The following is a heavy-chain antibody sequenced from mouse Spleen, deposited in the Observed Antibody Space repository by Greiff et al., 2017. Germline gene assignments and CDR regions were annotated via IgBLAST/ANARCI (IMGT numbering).Heavy chain of an antibody. D-gene: IGHD2-4*01. CDR3: ARWGLPAY. V-gene: IGHV14-1*02. Sequence: VQLQQSGAELVRPGALVKLSCKASGFNIKDYYMHWVKQRPEQGLEWIGWIDPENGNTIYDPKFQGKASITADTSSNTAYLQLSSLTSEDTAVYYCARWGLPAYWGQGTLVTVSA. CDR1: GFNIKDYY. CDR2: IDPENGNT. J-gene: IGHJ3*01.